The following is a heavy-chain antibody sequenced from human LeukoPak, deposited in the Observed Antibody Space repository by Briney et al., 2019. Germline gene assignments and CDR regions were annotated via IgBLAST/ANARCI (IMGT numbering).Heavy chain of an antibody. D-gene: IGHD3-22*01. V-gene: IGHV3-23*01. J-gene: IGHJ4*02. CDR2: ISGSGGST. Sequence: GGSLRLSCAASGFTLSSYAMSWVRQAPGKGLEWVSAISGSGGSTYYADSVKGRFTISRDNSKNTLYLQMNSLRAEDTAVYYCAKGKDYYDSSGYYLATLDYWGQGTLVTVSS. CDR3: AKGKDYYDSSGYYLATLDY. CDR1: GFTLSSYA.